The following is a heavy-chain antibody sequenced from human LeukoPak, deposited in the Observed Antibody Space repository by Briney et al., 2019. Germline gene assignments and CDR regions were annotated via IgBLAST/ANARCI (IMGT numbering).Heavy chain of an antibody. CDR2: IYTRGST. D-gene: IGHD2-2*01. V-gene: IGHV4-4*07. J-gene: IGHJ5*02. Sequence: ASETLSLTYTFSGGSIRIYYWSGIRQPAAKGLEWIVGIYTRGSTNYNPSLKSRVTLSVDTAKKQFFLRLSSVTAADTAVYYCARHNHIVVVPRQFDPSDHGTLVTASS. CDR3: ARHNHIVVVPRQFDP. CDR1: GGSIRIYY.